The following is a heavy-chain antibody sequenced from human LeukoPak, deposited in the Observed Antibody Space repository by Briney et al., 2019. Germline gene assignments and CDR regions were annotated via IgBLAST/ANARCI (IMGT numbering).Heavy chain of an antibody. CDR3: ARRRYYFSPDY. J-gene: IGHJ4*02. CDR1: GGSISSNNYY. V-gene: IGHV4-39*01. CDR2: IYYSGTT. D-gene: IGHD3-3*01. Sequence: SETLSLTCTVSGGSISSNNYYWDLIRQPPGRGLEWIGGIYYSGTTFYNPSLRSRVTISIDTSKNQFSLKMNSVTAADTAVYYCARRRYYFSPDYWGRGTLVTVSS.